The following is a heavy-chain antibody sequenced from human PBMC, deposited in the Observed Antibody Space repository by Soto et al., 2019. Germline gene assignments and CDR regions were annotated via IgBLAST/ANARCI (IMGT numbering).Heavy chain of an antibody. D-gene: IGHD3-3*01. CDR3: ARQSIFGVADAFDI. J-gene: IGHJ3*02. V-gene: IGHV4-31*03. Sequence: PSETLSLTCTVSGGSISSGGYYWSWIRQHPGKGLEWIGYIYYSGSTYYNPPLKSRVTISVDTSKNQFSLKLSSVTAADTAVYYCARQSIFGVADAFDIWGQGTMVTVSS. CDR2: IYYSGST. CDR1: GGSISSGGYY.